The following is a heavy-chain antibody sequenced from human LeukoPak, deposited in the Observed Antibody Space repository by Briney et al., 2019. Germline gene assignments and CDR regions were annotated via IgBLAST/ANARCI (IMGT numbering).Heavy chain of an antibody. Sequence: GGSLRLSCAASGFTFSSYGMHWVRQAPGKGLEWVAVISYDGSNKYYADSVKGRFTISRDNSKNTLYLQMNSLRAEDTAVYYCARDLIYYYDSSLWGQGTLVTVSS. J-gene: IGHJ4*02. D-gene: IGHD3-22*01. CDR1: GFTFSSYG. CDR2: ISYDGSNK. V-gene: IGHV3-30*03. CDR3: ARDLIYYYDSSL.